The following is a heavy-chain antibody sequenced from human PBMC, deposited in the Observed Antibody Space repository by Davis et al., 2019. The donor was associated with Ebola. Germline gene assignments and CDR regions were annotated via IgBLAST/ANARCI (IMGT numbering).Heavy chain of an antibody. D-gene: IGHD5-24*01. CDR2: ISSGGHDT. Sequence: PGGSLRLSCGASGFTFSRHSMNWVRQAPGKGLEWIAFISSGGHDTYYADSVRGRFTISRDNAKNLLYLQLNSLRDEDTALYYCAKDAEDGSGNWFFDFRGRGALVTVSP. CDR1: GFTFSRHS. J-gene: IGHJ2*01. V-gene: IGHV3-48*02. CDR3: AKDAEDGSGNWFFDF.